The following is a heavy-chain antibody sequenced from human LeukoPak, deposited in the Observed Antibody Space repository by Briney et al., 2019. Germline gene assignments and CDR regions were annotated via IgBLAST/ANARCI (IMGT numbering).Heavy chain of an antibody. D-gene: IGHD3-10*01. CDR3: AKGFGEFPYYYYGMDV. V-gene: IGHV3-23*01. J-gene: IGHJ6*02. CDR1: GFTFSSYA. Sequence: GGSLRLSCAASGFTFSSYAMSWVRQAPGKGLEWVSAISGSGGSTYYADSVKGRLTISRDNSKNTLYLQMNSLRAEDTAVYYCAKGFGEFPYYYYGMDVWGQGTTVTVSS. CDR2: ISGSGGST.